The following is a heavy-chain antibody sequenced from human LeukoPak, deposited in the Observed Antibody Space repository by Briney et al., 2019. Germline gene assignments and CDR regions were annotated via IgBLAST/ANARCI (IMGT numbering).Heavy chain of an antibody. CDR3: ARGLGWKVTTMGLFYMDV. J-gene: IGHJ6*03. CDR1: GSSFSGFD. CDR2: INEGGDT. D-gene: IGHD4-11*01. Sequence: SESLSLTCALYGSSFSGFDWSWVRQAPRKGLEWIGEINEGGDTKYNPSLKSRVTLSVDTSRNEFSLKIRSVTAADTAVYYCARGLGWKVTTMGLFYMDVWGEGTTVTVSS. V-gene: IGHV4-34*01.